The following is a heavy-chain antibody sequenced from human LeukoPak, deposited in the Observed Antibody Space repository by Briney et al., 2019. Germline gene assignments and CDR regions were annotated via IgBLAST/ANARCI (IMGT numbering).Heavy chain of an antibody. J-gene: IGHJ4*02. V-gene: IGHV3-48*02. CDR3: AQKGGADY. D-gene: IGHD2-15*01. Sequence: GGSLSLSCAASGFTFSRFGMNWVRQAPGKGLEWVSYVSSSSSTIYYADSVKGRFTISRDNAKNSLYLQMNSLRDEDTAVYYCAQKGGADYWGQGTLVTVSS. CDR1: GFTFSRFG. CDR2: VSSSSSTI.